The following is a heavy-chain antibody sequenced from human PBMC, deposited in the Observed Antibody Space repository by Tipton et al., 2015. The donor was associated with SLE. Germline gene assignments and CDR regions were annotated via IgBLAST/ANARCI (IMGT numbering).Heavy chain of an antibody. CDR3: AKESPWEES. J-gene: IGHJ4*02. D-gene: IGHD1-26*01. Sequence: SLRLSCTASGFTFSDHYMDWVRQAPGKGLEWVGRCRNKARKYTTEYAASVKGRFIVSRDDSMNSLHLQMNSLRVEDTAIYYCAKESPWEESWGQGTLVSVSS. V-gene: IGHV3-72*01. CDR2: CRNKARKYTT. CDR1: GFTFSDHY.